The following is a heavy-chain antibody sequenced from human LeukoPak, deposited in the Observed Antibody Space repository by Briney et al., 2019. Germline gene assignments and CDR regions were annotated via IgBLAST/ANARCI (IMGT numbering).Heavy chain of an antibody. CDR2: MNPNSGNT. CDR3: ARAGNSYYYYYMDV. CDR1: GYTFTSYD. Sequence: ASVKVSCKASGYTFTSYDINWVRQATGQGLEWMGWMNPNSGNTGFAQKFQGRVTMTRNTSISTAYMELSSLRSEDTAVYYCARAGNSYYYYYMDVWGKGTTVTVSS. V-gene: IGHV1-8*01. J-gene: IGHJ6*03. D-gene: IGHD4-23*01.